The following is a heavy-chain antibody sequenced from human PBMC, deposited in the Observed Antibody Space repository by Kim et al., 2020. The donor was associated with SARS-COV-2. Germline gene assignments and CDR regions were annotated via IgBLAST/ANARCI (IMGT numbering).Heavy chain of an antibody. CDR2: IWYDGSNK. J-gene: IGHJ4*02. CDR3: ARAGGVLYYYGSGSSLDY. CDR1: GFTFSSYG. D-gene: IGHD3-10*01. Sequence: GGSLRLSCAASGFTFSSYGRHWVRQAPGKGLEWVAVIWYDGSNKYYADSVKGRFTISRDNSKNTLYLQMNSLRAEDMAVYYCARAGGVLYYYGSGSSLDYWGQGTLVTVSS. V-gene: IGHV3-33*01.